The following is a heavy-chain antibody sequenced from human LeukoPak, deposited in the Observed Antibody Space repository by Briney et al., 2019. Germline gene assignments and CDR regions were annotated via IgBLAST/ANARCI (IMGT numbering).Heavy chain of an antibody. J-gene: IGHJ4*02. Sequence: SQTLSLTCTVSGGSLSSGGYYWSWIRQHPGKGLEWIGYIYYSGSTYYNPSLKSRVTISVDTSKNQFSLKLSSVTAADTAVYYCARDTNGSGNFDYWGQGTLVTVSS. CDR1: GGSLSSGGYY. CDR2: IYYSGST. CDR3: ARDTNGSGNFDY. V-gene: IGHV4-31*03. D-gene: IGHD1-26*01.